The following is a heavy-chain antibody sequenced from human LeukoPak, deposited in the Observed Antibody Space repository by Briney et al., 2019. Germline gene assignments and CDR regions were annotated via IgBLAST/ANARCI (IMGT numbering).Heavy chain of an antibody. CDR3: AYSLGDGYTFYY. CDR2: INPNSGGT. D-gene: IGHD5-24*01. CDR1: GYTFTGYY. J-gene: IGHJ4*02. Sequence: ASVKVSCKASGYTFTGYYMHWVRQAPGQGLEWMGWINPNSGGTNYAQKFQGRVTMTRDTSISTAYMELSRLRSDDTAVYYCAYSLGDGYTFYYWGQGTLVTVSS. V-gene: IGHV1-2*02.